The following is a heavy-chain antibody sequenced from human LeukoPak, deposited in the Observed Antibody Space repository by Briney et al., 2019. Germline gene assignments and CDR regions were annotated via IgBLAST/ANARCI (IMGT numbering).Heavy chain of an antibody. CDR3: AKTMGAAHRPGDS. CDR2: ISTSGGST. D-gene: IGHD1-26*01. Sequence: GGSLRLSCAVSGRSFSGYAMTWFRQAPGKGLEWVSAISTSGGSTFYTDSVTGRFAISRDNSKNTLYLQMNSLRAEDTAVYYCAKTMGAAHRPGDSWGQGTLVTVSS. J-gene: IGHJ4*02. CDR1: GRSFSGYA. V-gene: IGHV3-23*01.